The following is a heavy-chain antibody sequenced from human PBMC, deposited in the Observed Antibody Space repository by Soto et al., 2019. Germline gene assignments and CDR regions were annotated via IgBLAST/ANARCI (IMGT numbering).Heavy chain of an antibody. V-gene: IGHV1-18*01. D-gene: IGHD2-2*01. J-gene: IGHJ5*02. CDR3: ARDIGSGYCISTSCSNPDP. CDR1: GYTFTSYG. CDR2: ISAYNGNT. Sequence: ASVKVSCKASGYTFTSYGISWVRQAPGQGLEWMGWISAYNGNTNYAQKLQGRVTMTTDTSTSTAYMELRSLRSDDTAVYYCARDIGSGYCISTSCSNPDPWGQGTLVTVSS.